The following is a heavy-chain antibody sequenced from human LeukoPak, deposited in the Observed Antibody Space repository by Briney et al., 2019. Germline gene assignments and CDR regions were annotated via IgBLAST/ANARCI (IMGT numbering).Heavy chain of an antibody. J-gene: IGHJ4*02. D-gene: IGHD1-7*01. CDR2: INPNNGDT. V-gene: IGHV1-2*02. CDR1: VYTFIAYY. CDR3: ARFLFGTKFYFDF. Sequence: ASVTVSFTASVYTFIAYYIHWVRQAPGHGVEWMGWINPNNGDTVYAQRFQGRVTMTRDTSISTAYMELTGLSFDDTAVYYCARFLFGTKFYFDFWGQGTLVTVSS.